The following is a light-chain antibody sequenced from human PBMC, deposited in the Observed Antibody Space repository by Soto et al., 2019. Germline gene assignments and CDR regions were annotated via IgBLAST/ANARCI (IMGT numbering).Light chain of an antibody. CDR1: QRINSY. J-gene: IGKJ3*01. Sequence: DIQMTQSPSSLSASVGDRVTLTCRASQRINSYLNWYQQKPGKAPKLLIYAASSLQSGVPSRFSGSGSGTDFTLTISSLQLEDFVTYCCQQSYSTPFTFGPGTKVHIK. V-gene: IGKV1-39*01. CDR3: QQSYSTPFT. CDR2: AAS.